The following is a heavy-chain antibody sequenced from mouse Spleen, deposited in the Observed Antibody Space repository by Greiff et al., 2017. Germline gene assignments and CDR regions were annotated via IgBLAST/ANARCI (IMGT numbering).Heavy chain of an antibody. CDR3: ARHDDLLWFAY. CDR2: ISSGGGNT. J-gene: IGHJ3*01. D-gene: IGHD2-1*01. V-gene: IGHV5-9*04. CDR1: GFTFSSYT. Sequence: EVHLVESGGGLVKPGGSLKLSCAASGFTFSSYTMSWVRQTPAKRLEWVATISSGGGNTYYPDSVKGRFTISRDNARNTLYLQMSSLRSEDTAMYYCARHDDLLWFAYWGQGTLVTVSA.